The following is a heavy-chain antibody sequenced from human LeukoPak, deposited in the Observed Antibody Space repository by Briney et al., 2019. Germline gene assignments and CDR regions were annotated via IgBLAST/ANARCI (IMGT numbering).Heavy chain of an antibody. CDR1: GGPFSGYY. V-gene: IGHV4-34*01. CDR2: INHSGST. CDR3: ARGYVGAPFDY. Sequence: SETLSLTCAVYGGPFSGYYWSWIRQPPGKGLEWIGEINHSGSTNYNPSLKSRVTISVDTSKNQFSLKLSSVTAADTAVYYCARGYVGAPFDYWGQGTLVTVSS. J-gene: IGHJ4*02. D-gene: IGHD3-10*02.